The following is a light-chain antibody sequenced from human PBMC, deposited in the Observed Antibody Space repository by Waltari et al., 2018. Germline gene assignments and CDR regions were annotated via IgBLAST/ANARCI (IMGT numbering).Light chain of an antibody. CDR1: QSVSRA. Sequence: EIVLTQSPGSLSSSPGERVTLSCRDSQSVSRALAWYQQKPGQAPRLLIFGASNRATGIPDRFSGSGSETDFSLTISRLEPEDFAVYDCQHYVRLPATFGRGTKVEIK. CDR2: GAS. J-gene: IGKJ1*01. CDR3: QHYVRLPAT. V-gene: IGKV3-20*01.